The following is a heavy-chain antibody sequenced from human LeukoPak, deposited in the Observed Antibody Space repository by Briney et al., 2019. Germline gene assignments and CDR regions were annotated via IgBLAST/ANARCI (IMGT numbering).Heavy chain of an antibody. Sequence: GGSLRLSCAASGFTVSSNYMSWVRQAPGKGLEWVSVIYSGGSTYYADSVKGRFTISRDNSKNTLYLQMNSLRAEDTAVYYCARDPPYYYDSSGYLFGEAFDIWGERTMVTVSS. V-gene: IGHV3-53*01. J-gene: IGHJ3*02. CDR1: GFTVSSNY. CDR3: ARDPPYYYDSSGYLFGEAFDI. CDR2: IYSGGST. D-gene: IGHD3-22*01.